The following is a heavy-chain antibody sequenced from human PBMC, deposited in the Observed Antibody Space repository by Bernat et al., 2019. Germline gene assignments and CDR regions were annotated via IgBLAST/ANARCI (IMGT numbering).Heavy chain of an antibody. V-gene: IGHV3-30-3*01. D-gene: IGHD2-2*01. CDR3: ARGGGRYCISTSCYGIDDYYGMDV. CDR2: ISYDGSNK. Sequence: QVQLVESGGGVVQPGRSLRLSCAASGFTFSSYAMHWVRQAPGKGLEWVAVISYDGSNKYYEDSVKGRFTISRDNSKNTLYRQMNSLRAEDTAVYYCARGGGRYCISTSCYGIDDYYGMDVWGQGTTVTVSS. CDR1: GFTFSSYA. J-gene: IGHJ6*02.